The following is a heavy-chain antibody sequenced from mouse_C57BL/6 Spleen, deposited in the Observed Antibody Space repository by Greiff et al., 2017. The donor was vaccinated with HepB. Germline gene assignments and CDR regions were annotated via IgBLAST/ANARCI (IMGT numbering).Heavy chain of an antibody. CDR1: GYAFSSYW. D-gene: IGHD3-3*01. J-gene: IGHJ3*01. CDR3: ARVARGAWFAY. Sequence: QVQLKQSGAELVKPGASVKISCKASGYAFSSYWMNWVKQRPGKGLEWIGQIYPGDGDTNYNGKFKGKATLTADKSSSTAYMQLSSLTSEDSAVYFCARVARGAWFAYWGQGTLVTVSA. CDR2: IYPGDGDT. V-gene: IGHV1-80*01.